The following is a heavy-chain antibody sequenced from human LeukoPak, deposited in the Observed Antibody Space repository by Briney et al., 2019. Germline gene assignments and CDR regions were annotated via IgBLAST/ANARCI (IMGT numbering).Heavy chain of an antibody. CDR3: ARGYSSGLYFDY. V-gene: IGHV4-59*01. Sequence: SETLSLTCTVSGGSISNYYWSWVRQPPGKGLEWIGFNYYSGSTNYNPSLKSRVTISVDTSKNQFSLKLSSVTAADTAVYYCARGYSSGLYFDYWGQGTLVTVSS. J-gene: IGHJ4*02. CDR2: NYYSGST. CDR1: GGSISNYY. D-gene: IGHD6-19*01.